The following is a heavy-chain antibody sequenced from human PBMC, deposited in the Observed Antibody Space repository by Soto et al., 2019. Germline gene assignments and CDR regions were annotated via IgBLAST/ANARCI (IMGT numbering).Heavy chain of an antibody. Sequence: GGSLRLSCAASGFTFSSYAMSWVRQAPGKGLELVSAISGSGGSTYYADSVKGRFTISRDNSKNTLYLQMNSLRAEDTAVYYCAKFYVGDYYYYYYMDVWGKGTTVTVSS. CDR3: AKFYVGDYYYYYYMDV. CDR2: ISGSGGST. V-gene: IGHV3-23*01. J-gene: IGHJ6*03. D-gene: IGHD1-26*01. CDR1: GFTFSSYA.